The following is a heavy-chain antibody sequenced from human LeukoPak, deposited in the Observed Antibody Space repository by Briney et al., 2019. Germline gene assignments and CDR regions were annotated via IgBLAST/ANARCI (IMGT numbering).Heavy chain of an antibody. Sequence: SGGSLTLSCAASGFTFSAHTMNWVRLAPGKGLEWVSYIGSTSITIYYAQSVEGRFTISGDNGKNSLYLQMSSLTVEDTAVYYCARGPLYDITGSYGLWGQGTLVTVSS. J-gene: IGHJ4*02. CDR1: GFTFSAHT. CDR2: IGSTSITI. D-gene: IGHD3-22*01. CDR3: ARGPLYDITGSYGL. V-gene: IGHV3-48*01.